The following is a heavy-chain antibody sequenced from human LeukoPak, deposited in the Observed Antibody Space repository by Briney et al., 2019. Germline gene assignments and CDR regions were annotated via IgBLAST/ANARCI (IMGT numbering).Heavy chain of an antibody. V-gene: IGHV4-4*07. Sequence: SETLSLTCTVSGGSISSYYWSWIRQPAGKGLEWIGRIYTSGSTNYNPSLKSRVTMSVDTSKNQFSLKLSSVTAADTAVYYCARDGSSHWSGGAFDIWGQGTMVTVSS. CDR3: ARDGSSHWSGGAFDI. CDR1: GGSISSYY. J-gene: IGHJ3*02. CDR2: IYTSGST. D-gene: IGHD2-15*01.